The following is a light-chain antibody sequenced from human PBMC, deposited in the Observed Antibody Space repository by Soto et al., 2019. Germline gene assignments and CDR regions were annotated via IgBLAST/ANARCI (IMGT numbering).Light chain of an antibody. V-gene: IGLV2-14*01. CDR1: SSDVGGYNY. CDR3: SSYTSSSTLYV. Sequence: QSALTQPVSVSGSPGQSITISCTGTSSDVGGYNYVSWYQQHPGKAPKIMIYDVSNRPSGVSNRFSGSKSGNTASLTISGLQAEDEADYYCSSYTSSSTLYVFGTGTKVTVL. J-gene: IGLJ1*01. CDR2: DVS.